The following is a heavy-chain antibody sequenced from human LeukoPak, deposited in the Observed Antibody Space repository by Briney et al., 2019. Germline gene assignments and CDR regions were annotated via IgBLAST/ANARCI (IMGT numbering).Heavy chain of an antibody. CDR1: GFTFGDYA. CDR3: TRGGFDY. D-gene: IGHD3-16*01. Sequence: GGSLRLSCTASGFTFGDYAMSWVRQAPGKGLEWVGFIRSKAYGGTTEYAASVKGRLTISRDDSKSIAYLQMNSLKTEDTAVYYCTRGGFDYWGQGTLVTVSS. CDR2: IRSKAYGGTT. J-gene: IGHJ4*02. V-gene: IGHV3-49*04.